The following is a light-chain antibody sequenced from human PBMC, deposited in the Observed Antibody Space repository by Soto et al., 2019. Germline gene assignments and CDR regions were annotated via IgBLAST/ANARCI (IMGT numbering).Light chain of an antibody. V-gene: IGKV3-20*01. CDR1: QSISSSY. CDR3: HQDGSYRRN. Sequence: ESVLTQSPGTLSLSPGERATLSCSASQSISSSYLAWYQQKPGQAPRLLIYGASSRATGIPDRFSGSASGIDFTITSSRVDLEVCAVYYCHQDGSYRRNFGPGTKVDIK. CDR2: GAS. J-gene: IGKJ3*01.